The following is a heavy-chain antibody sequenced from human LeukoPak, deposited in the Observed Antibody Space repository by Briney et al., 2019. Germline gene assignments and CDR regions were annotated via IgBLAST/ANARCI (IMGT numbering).Heavy chain of an antibody. CDR2: VSSSSSYI. Sequence: GGSLRLSCAASGFTFSSYSMNWVRQAPGKGLEWVSSVSSSSSYIYYADSVKGRFTISRDNAKNSLYLQMNSLRAEDTAVYYCASWGAGGNSWGQGTLVTVSS. D-gene: IGHD3-16*01. J-gene: IGHJ4*02. CDR3: ASWGAGGNS. V-gene: IGHV3-21*01. CDR1: GFTFSSYS.